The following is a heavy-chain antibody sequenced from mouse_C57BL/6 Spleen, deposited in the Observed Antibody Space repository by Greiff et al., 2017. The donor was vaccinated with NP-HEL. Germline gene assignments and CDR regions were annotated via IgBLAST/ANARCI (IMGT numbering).Heavy chain of an antibody. CDR3: ARGAMVGDWFAY. V-gene: IGHV5-6*01. J-gene: IGHJ3*01. Sequence: EVQLQESGGDLVKPGGSLKLSCAASGFTFSSYGMSWVRQTPDKRLEWVATISSGGSYTYYPDSVKGRFTISRDNAKNTLYLQMSSLKSEDTAMYYCARGAMVGDWFAYWGQGTLVTVSA. CDR1: GFTFSSYG. CDR2: ISSGGSYT. D-gene: IGHD2-1*01.